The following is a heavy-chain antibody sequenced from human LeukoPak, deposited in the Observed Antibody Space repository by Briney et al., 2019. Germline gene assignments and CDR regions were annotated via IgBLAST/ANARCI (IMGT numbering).Heavy chain of an antibody. D-gene: IGHD3-9*01. CDR2: ISAYNGNT. CDR3: AREETYYDILTGSPQYYYYYGMDV. V-gene: IGHV1-18*01. J-gene: IGHJ6*02. CDR1: GYTFTIYG. Sequence: ASVTVSFKASGYTFTIYGISWVRQAPGQGLEWMGWISAYNGNTNYTQKLQGRVTITTDTSTSTAYMELRSLRSDDTAVYYCAREETYYDILTGSPQYYYYYGMDVWGQGTTVTVSS.